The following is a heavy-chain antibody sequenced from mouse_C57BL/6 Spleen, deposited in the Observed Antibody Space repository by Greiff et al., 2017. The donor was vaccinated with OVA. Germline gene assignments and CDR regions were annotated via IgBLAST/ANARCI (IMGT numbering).Heavy chain of an antibody. CDR2: IDPENGDT. CDR1: GFNIKDDY. CDR3: TTGYGSSYIYAMDY. Sequence: VQLQQSGAELVRPGASVKLSCTASGFNIKDDYMHWVKQRPEQGLEWIGWIDPENGDTEYASKFQGKATITADTSSNTAYLQLSSLTSEDTAVYYCTTGYGSSYIYAMDYWGQGTSVTVSS. J-gene: IGHJ4*01. V-gene: IGHV14-4*01. D-gene: IGHD1-1*01.